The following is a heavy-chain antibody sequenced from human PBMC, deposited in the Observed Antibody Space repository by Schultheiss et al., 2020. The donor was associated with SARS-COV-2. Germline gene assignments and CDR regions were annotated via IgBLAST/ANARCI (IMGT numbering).Heavy chain of an antibody. J-gene: IGHJ4*02. D-gene: IGHD5-18*01. CDR3: ARNGFRGYSYGGFDY. Sequence: GGSLRLSCAASGFTFSSYWMHWVRQAPGKGLEWVSAISGSGGSTYYADSVKGRFTISRDNSKNTLYLQMNSLRAEDTAVYYCARNGFRGYSYGGFDYWGQGTLVTVSS. CDR1: GFTFSSYW. V-gene: IGHV3-NL1*01. CDR2: ISGSGGST.